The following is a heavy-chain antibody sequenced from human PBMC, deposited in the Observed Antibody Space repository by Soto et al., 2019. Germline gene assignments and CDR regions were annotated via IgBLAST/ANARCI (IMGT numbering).Heavy chain of an antibody. J-gene: IGHJ4*02. D-gene: IGHD2-8*01. Sequence: GGSLRLSCAASGFTFSSYSMNWVRQAPGKGLEWVSYISSSSSTIYYADSVKGRFTISRDNAKNSLYLQMNSLRAEDTAVYYCARDSLYCTNGVCYSPYDYWGQGTLVTVSS. V-gene: IGHV3-48*01. CDR1: GFTFSSYS. CDR2: ISSSSSTI. CDR3: ARDSLYCTNGVCYSPYDY.